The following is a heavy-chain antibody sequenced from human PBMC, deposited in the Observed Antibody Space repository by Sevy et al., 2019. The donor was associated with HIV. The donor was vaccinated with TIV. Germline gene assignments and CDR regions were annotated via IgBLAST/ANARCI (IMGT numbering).Heavy chain of an antibody. CDR3: AGENAWGRGYS. D-gene: IGHD1-26*01. J-gene: IGHJ4*02. V-gene: IGHV4-59*08. Sequence: SQTLSLTCTVSGGSITSLYWNWIRQPPGKGLEWIANIYYNGHINYNPSLKSRVTLSLDTSMHQCSLRLSSVTAADTAMYYCAGENAWGRGYSWGQGTLVTVSS. CDR2: IYYNGHI. CDR1: GGSITSLY.